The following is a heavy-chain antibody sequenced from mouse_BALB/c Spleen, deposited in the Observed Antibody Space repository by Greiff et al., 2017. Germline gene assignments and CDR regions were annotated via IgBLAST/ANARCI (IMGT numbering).Heavy chain of an antibody. V-gene: IGHV1S29*02. CDR2: IYPYNGGT. CDR1: GYTFTDYN. D-gene: IGHD1-3*01. CDR3: ARSLNYWFAY. J-gene: IGHJ3*01. Sequence: EVQVVESGPELVKPGASVKISCKASGYTFTDYNMHWVKQSHGQSLEWIGYIYPYNGGTGYNQKFKSKATLTVDNSSSTAYMELRSLTSEDSAVYYCARSLNYWFAYWGQGTLVTVSA.